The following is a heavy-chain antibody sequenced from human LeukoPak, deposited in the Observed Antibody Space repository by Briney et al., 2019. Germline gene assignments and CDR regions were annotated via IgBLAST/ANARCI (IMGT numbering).Heavy chain of an antibody. CDR1: GFTFSSYA. D-gene: IGHD2-8*02. J-gene: IGHJ6*03. CDR3: ARDPLYLVGGRYYYYMDV. V-gene: IGHV3-30*01. CDR2: ISYDGSNK. Sequence: GGSLRLSCAASGFTFSSYAMHWVRQAPGKGLEWVAVISYDGSNKYYADSVKGRFTISRDNSENTLFLQMNSLRAEDTAVYYCARDPLYLVGGRYYYYMDVWGKGSTVTVSS.